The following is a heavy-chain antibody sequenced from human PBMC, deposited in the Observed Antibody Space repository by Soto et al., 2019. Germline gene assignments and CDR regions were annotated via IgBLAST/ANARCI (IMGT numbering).Heavy chain of an antibody. V-gene: IGHV3-30*18. CDR3: AKGSLEWLPLH. CDR2: ISYDGSNK. J-gene: IGHJ4*02. Sequence: QVQLVESGGGVVQPGRSLRLSCAASGFTFSSYGMHWVRQAPGKGLEWVAVISYDGSNKYYADSVKGRFTISRDNSKNTLYLQMNSLRAEDTAVYYCAKGSLEWLPLHWGQGTLVTGSS. CDR1: GFTFSSYG. D-gene: IGHD3-3*01.